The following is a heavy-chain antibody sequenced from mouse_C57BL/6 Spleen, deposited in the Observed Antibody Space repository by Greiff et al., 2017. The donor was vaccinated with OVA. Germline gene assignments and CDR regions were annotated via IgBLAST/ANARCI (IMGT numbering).Heavy chain of an antibody. Sequence: EVKLVESGGGLVKPGGSLKLSCAASGFTFSDYGMHWVRQAPEKGLEWVAYISSGSSTIYYADTVKGRFTISRDNAKNTLFLQMTSLRSEDTAMYYCASYGSSYVGATDYWGQGTSVTVSS. CDR3: ASYGSSYVGATDY. D-gene: IGHD1-1*01. CDR2: ISSGSSTI. V-gene: IGHV5-17*01. CDR1: GFTFSDYG. J-gene: IGHJ4*01.